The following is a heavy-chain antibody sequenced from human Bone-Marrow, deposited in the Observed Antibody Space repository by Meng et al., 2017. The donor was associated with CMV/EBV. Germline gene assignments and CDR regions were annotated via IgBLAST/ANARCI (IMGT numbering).Heavy chain of an antibody. CDR2: ICYDGST. V-gene: IGHV4-61*01. CDR1: GGSVRSGSCT. J-gene: IGHJ4*02. Sequence: VCGGSVRSGSCTWSWNRQHPGKGLGWIGYICYDGSTDYSPSLKSRVTISVDTSKNQFSLKLSSVTAADTAVYYCASVVGATTLVPRGWGQGTLVTVSS. CDR3: ASVVGATTLVPRG. D-gene: IGHD1-26*01.